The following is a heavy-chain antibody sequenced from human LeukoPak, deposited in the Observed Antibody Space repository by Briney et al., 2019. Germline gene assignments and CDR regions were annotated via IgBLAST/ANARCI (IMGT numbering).Heavy chain of an antibody. J-gene: IGHJ4*02. V-gene: IGHV4-34*01. CDR1: GGSFSGYY. CDR2: FTHSGST. D-gene: IGHD4-17*01. CDR3: AREDYGDHSFDY. Sequence: SETLSLTCAVYGGSFSGYYWSWIRQPPGKGLEWIGEFTHSGSTNYNPSLESRVTISVDTSKNQFSLKLSSVTAADTAVYYCAREDYGDHSFDYWGQGTLVTVSS.